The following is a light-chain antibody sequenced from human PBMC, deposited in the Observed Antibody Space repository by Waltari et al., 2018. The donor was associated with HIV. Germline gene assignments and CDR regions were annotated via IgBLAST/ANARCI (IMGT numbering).Light chain of an antibody. CDR1: QSPLHSNGYKY. J-gene: IGKJ4*01. CDR2: LGS. V-gene: IGKV2-28*01. Sequence: DIVLTQSPLPLPVTPGEPASIPCGSSQSPLHSNGYKYLDWYLQKPGQPPHLLIYLGSNRASGVPDRFSGSGSGTNFTLKISRVEADDVGTYYCMQALQTPRTFGGGTKVEIK. CDR3: MQALQTPRT.